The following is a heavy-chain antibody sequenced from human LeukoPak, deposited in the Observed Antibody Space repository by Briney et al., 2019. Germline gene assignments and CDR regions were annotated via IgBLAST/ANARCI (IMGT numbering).Heavy chain of an antibody. CDR3: ARDPRYYNNAYPYY. Sequence: GGSLRLSCAASGVTVSSNDMTWVRQAPGKGLEWVAVISHDGSTIYYADSVEGRFTISRDNSDNTLFLQMNSLRAEDTAIYYCARDPRYYNNAYPYYWGQGTLVTVSS. CDR2: ISHDGSTI. CDR1: GVTVSSND. D-gene: IGHD3-10*01. J-gene: IGHJ4*02. V-gene: IGHV3-30*03.